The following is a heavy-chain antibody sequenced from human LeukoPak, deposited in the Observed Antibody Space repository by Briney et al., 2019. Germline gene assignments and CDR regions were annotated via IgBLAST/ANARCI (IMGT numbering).Heavy chain of an antibody. CDR1: GGSFGGYY. D-gene: IGHD6-19*01. Sequence: SETLSLTCAVYGGSFGGYYWSWIRQPPGKGLEWIGEINHSGSTNYNPSLKSRVTISVDTSKNQFSLKLSSATAADTAVYYCAVRQQWLGVDYWGQGTLVTVSS. J-gene: IGHJ4*02. V-gene: IGHV4-34*01. CDR2: INHSGST. CDR3: AVRQQWLGVDY.